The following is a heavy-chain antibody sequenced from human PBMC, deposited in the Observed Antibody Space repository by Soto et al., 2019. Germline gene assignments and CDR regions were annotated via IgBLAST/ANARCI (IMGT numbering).Heavy chain of an antibody. CDR1: GGTFSSYA. V-gene: IGHV1-69*13. Sequence: SVKVSCKASGGTFSSYAISWVRQAPGQGLEWMGGIIPIFGTANYAQKFQGRVTITADESTSTAYMELSSLRSEDTAVYYCARKIITETTVRPSYYYYYGMDVWGQGTTVTVSS. D-gene: IGHD1-7*01. J-gene: IGHJ6*02. CDR3: ARKIITETTVRPSYYYYYGMDV. CDR2: IIPIFGTA.